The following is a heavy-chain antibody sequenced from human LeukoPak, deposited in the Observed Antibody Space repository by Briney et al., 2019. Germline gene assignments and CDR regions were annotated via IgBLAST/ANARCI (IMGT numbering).Heavy chain of an antibody. CDR3: AKGGLYYYMDV. CDR1: GFTFSSYA. J-gene: IGHJ6*03. CDR2: ISHSGDST. Sequence: SGGSLRLSCAASGFTFSSYAMSWVRQAPGKGLEWVSAISHSGDSTYYADSVKGRFTISRDNSKNTLYLQMNSLRAEDTVIYYCAKGGLYYYMDVWGKGTTVTVSS. D-gene: IGHD5-12*01. V-gene: IGHV3-23*01.